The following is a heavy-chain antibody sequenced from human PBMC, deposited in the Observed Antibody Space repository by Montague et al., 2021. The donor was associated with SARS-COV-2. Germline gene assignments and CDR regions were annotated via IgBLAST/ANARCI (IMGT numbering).Heavy chain of an antibody. CDR1: GGSISGYY. CDR2: IYYSGST. V-gene: IGHV4-59*01. Sequence: SETLSLTCTVSGGSISGYYWSWIRQSPGKGLEWIGYIYYSGSTKYNPXLESRVTVSVDRSKNQASLKLSSVTPADTAVYYCARLLRSCSNGVCRTYYYCAMDVWGQGTTVTVSS. D-gene: IGHD2-8*01. J-gene: IGHJ6*02. CDR3: ARLLRSCSNGVCRTYYYCAMDV.